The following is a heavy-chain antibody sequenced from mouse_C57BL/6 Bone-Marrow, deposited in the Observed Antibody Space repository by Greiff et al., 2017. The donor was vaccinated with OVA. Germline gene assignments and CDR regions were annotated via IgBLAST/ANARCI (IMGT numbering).Heavy chain of an antibody. V-gene: IGHV3-8*01. J-gene: IGHJ3*01. D-gene: IGHD2-4*01. Sequence: EVQLVASGPGLAKPSQSLYLTCSVTGYSITRVYWTWIRKFPGHKLEYMGYISYSGSTYYNPSLKSRISITRDTSKNQYYLQLNSVTTEDTATDYCARGLRPWCAYWGQGTLVTVSA. CDR1: GYSITRVY. CDR3: ARGLRPWCAY. CDR2: ISYSGST.